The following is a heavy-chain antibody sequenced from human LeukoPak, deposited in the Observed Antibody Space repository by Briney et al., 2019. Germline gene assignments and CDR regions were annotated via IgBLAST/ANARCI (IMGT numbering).Heavy chain of an antibody. CDR2: IYTSGST. CDR1: GGSISSYY. V-gene: IGHV4-4*07. Sequence: PSGTLSPTCTVSGGSISSYYWSWIRQPAGKGLEWIGRIYTSGSTNYNPSLKSRVTMSVDTSKNQFSLKLSSVTAADTAVYYCARYSSAGRFDYWGQGTLVTVSS. D-gene: IGHD5-18*01. CDR3: ARYSSAGRFDY. J-gene: IGHJ4*02.